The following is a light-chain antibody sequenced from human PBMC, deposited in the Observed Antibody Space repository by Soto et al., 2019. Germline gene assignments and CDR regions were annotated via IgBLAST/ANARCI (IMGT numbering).Light chain of an antibody. CDR3: QQRSNWPPT. J-gene: IGKJ1*01. Sequence: EIVLTQSPSTLSFSPWERSTLSFMASQSVSSYLAWYQQKPGQAPRLLIYDASNRATGIPARFSGSGSGTDFTLTISSLEPEDFAVYYCQQRSNWPPTFGQGTKVDIK. V-gene: IGKV3-11*01. CDR2: DAS. CDR1: QSVSSY.